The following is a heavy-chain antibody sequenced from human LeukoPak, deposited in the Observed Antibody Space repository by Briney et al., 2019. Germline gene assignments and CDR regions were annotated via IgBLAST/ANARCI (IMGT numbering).Heavy chain of an antibody. V-gene: IGHV3-7*01. CDR2: IKQDGSEK. Sequence: GGSLRLSCAASGFTFSSYWMSWVRQAPGKGLEWVANIKQDGSEKYYVDSVKGRFTISRDNAKNSLYLQMNSLRAEDTAVYYCARQSGSGSYYNENWFDPWGQGTLVTVSS. CDR1: GFTFSSYW. D-gene: IGHD3-10*01. CDR3: ARQSGSGSYYNENWFDP. J-gene: IGHJ5*02.